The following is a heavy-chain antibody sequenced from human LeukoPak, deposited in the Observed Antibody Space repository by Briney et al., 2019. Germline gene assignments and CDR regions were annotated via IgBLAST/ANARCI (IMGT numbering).Heavy chain of an antibody. V-gene: IGHV5-10-1*01. CDR1: GYSFTSYW. D-gene: IGHD4-17*01. CDR2: IDPSDSYT. CDR3: ARPWTGPYGDPYHFDY. Sequence: GESLKISCKGSGYSFTSYWISWVRQMPGKGLEWMGRIDPSDSYTNYSPSFQGHVTISADKSISTAYLQWSSLKASDTAMYYCARPWTGPYGDPYHFDYWGQGTLVTVSS. J-gene: IGHJ4*02.